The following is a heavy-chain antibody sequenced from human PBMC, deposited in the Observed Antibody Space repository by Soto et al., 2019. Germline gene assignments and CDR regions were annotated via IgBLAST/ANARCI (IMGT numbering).Heavy chain of an antibody. D-gene: IGHD2-15*01. CDR3: ARVVAASSGGFDWFDP. J-gene: IGHJ5*02. Sequence: QVQLQESGPGLVKPSQTLSLTCTVSGGSISSGDYYWSWIRQPPGKGLEWIGYIYYSGSTYYNPSLKSRVTISVDTSKNQFSVKLSSVTAADTAVYYCARVVAASSGGFDWFDPWGQGTLVTVSS. CDR1: GGSISSGDYY. CDR2: IYYSGST. V-gene: IGHV4-30-4*01.